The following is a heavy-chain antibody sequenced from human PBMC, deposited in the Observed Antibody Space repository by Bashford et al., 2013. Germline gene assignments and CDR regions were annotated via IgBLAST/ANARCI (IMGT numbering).Heavy chain of an antibody. Sequence: ASVKVSCKASGYTFTSYDINWVRQATGQGLEWMGWMNPNSGNTGYAQKFQGRVTMTRDNSMTTAYMELTSLRSEDTAVYYCARGRSVVVAAYYYMDVWGEGTTVTVSS. J-gene: IGHJ6*03. V-gene: IGHV1-8*01. CDR1: GYTFTSYD. D-gene: IGHD2-15*01. CDR3: ARGRSVVVAAYYYMDV. CDR2: MNPNSGNT.